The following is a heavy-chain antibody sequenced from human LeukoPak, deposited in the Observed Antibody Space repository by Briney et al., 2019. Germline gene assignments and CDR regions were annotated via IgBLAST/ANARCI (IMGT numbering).Heavy chain of an antibody. Sequence: KPPETLSLTCTVSGDSVSSGSYYWSWIPQPPGKGLEWIGYIYYNAITNYNPSLKSRVTMSLDTSKNHFSLKLSSVTAADTAVYYCARVGKYDWLASYWGQGTLVTVSS. CDR2: IYYNAIT. J-gene: IGHJ4*02. V-gene: IGHV4-61*01. CDR1: GDSVSSGSYY. CDR3: ARVGKYDWLASY. D-gene: IGHD3-9*01.